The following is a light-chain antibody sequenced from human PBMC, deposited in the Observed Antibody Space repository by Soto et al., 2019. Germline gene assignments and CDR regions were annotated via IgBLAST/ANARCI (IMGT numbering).Light chain of an antibody. CDR1: QDINIY. V-gene: IGKV1-33*01. J-gene: IGKJ1*01. CDR3: QQYNSYSQT. Sequence: DIQMTQSPSSLFASVGDRVTITCPATQDINIYLNWYQQKPGKAPNLLIYDASNLEIGVPSRFSGSGSGTECTLTISSLQPDDVATYYCQQYNSYSQTLGQGTKVDIK. CDR2: DAS.